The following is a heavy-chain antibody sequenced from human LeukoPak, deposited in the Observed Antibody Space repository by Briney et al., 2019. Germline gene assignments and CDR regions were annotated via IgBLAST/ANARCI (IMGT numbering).Heavy chain of an antibody. Sequence: GGSLRLSCAASGFTFSNVRMSWVRQAPGRGLEWVGRIKSKTDGGTTDYAAPVKGRFTISRDDSKNTLYLEMNSLKTEDTAVYYCTREEGLSDYWGQGPLVTVSS. J-gene: IGHJ4*02. CDR3: TREEGLSDY. V-gene: IGHV3-15*01. D-gene: IGHD2-15*01. CDR2: IKSKTDGGTT. CDR1: GFTFSNVR.